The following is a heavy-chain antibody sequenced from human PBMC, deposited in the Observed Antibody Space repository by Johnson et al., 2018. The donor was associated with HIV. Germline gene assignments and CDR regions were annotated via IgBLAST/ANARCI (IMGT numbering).Heavy chain of an antibody. CDR1: GFTFDDYG. D-gene: IGHD3-16*01. Sequence: VQLVESGGGVVRPWGSLRLSCAASGFTFDDYGMNWVRQAPGKGLEWVSGINWNGGSTGYADSVKGRFTISRDNAKNSLYLQMNSLRAEDTALYYCARSPTDGWVSSAFDIWGQGTMVTVSS. CDR3: ARSPTDGWVSSAFDI. J-gene: IGHJ3*02. V-gene: IGHV3-20*04. CDR2: INWNGGST.